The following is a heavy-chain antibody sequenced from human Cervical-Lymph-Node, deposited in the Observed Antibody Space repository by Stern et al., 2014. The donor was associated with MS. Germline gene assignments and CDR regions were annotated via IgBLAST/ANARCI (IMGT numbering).Heavy chain of an antibody. D-gene: IGHD3-10*01. Sequence: QLVESGPGLVKPSETLSLICTVSGGSLNTRGFYWGWIRQRPGKGLEWIGNIYYSGSTYYNPSLGRRVPCPEDPSKTQFPLRLISGTAADTALYYCARTSGIRYYFDSWGQGALVTVSS. CDR3: ARTSGIRYYFDS. CDR1: GGSLNTRGFY. J-gene: IGHJ4*02. V-gene: IGHV4-39*01. CDR2: IYYSGST.